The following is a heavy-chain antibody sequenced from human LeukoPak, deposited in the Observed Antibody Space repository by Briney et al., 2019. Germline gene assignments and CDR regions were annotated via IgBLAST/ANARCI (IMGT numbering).Heavy chain of an antibody. D-gene: IGHD3-22*01. CDR3: ASVRYDSSGYPYFDY. Sequence: ASVKISCKASGYTCTSYCISGVRRATGRGVLWMGWISAYDGNTNYAQKLQGRVTMTTDTSTSTAYMELRSLRSDDTAVYYCASVRYDSSGYPYFDYWGQGTLVTVSS. V-gene: IGHV1-18*01. J-gene: IGHJ4*02. CDR1: GYTCTSYC. CDR2: ISAYDGNT.